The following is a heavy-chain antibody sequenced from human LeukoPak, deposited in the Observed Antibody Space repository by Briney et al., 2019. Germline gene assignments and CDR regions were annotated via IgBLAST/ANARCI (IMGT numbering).Heavy chain of an antibody. D-gene: IGHD1-7*01. J-gene: IGHJ4*02. Sequence: GRSLRLSCAASGFTFSTFAMHWVRQAPGKGLEWVAVISYDGNYKYYADSVKGRFTISRDNSKNTLYLQMNSLRVEDTAVYYCARAGRRGQGGIDWNYYFDYWGQGTLVTVSS. CDR2: ISYDGNYK. CDR1: GFTFSTFA. CDR3: ARAGRRGQGGIDWNYYFDY. V-gene: IGHV3-30-3*01.